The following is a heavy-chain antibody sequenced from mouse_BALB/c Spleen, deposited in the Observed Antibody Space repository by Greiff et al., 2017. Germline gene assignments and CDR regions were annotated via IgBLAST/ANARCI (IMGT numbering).Heavy chain of an antibody. J-gene: IGHJ4*01. CDR3: ARYRYDDYAMDY. V-gene: IGHV3-8*02. CDR2: ISYSGST. D-gene: IGHD2-14*01. CDR1: GDSITSGY. Sequence: EVKLVESGPSLVKPSQTLSLTCSVTGDSITSGYWNWIRKFPGNKLEYMGYISYSGSTYYNPSLKSRISITRDTSKNQYYLQLNSVTTEDTATYYCARYRYDDYAMDYWGQGTSVTVSS.